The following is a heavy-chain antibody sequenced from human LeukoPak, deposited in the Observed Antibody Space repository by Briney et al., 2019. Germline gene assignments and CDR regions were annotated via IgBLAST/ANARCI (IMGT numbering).Heavy chain of an antibody. CDR2: IDSSGTT. Sequence: SETLSLTCTVSGGSFTTYYWSWIRQPAGRGLEWIGHIDSSGTTNYNPSLKSRVTMSTDPSKNQFSLKLSSVTAADTAIYYCARDPGGGWAEGYYFDYWGQGTLVTVSS. V-gene: IGHV4-4*07. D-gene: IGHD6-19*01. CDR1: GGSFTTYY. J-gene: IGHJ4*02. CDR3: ARDPGGGWAEGYYFDY.